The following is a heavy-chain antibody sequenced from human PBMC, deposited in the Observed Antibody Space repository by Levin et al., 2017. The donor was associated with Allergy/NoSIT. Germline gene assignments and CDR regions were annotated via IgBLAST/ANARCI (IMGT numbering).Heavy chain of an antibody. CDR1: GFTFSSYE. D-gene: IGHD5-24*01. V-gene: IGHV3-48*03. Sequence: GGSLRLSCAASGFTFSSYEMNWVRQAPGKGLEWVSYISSSGSTIYYADSVKGRFTISRDNAKNSLYLQMNSLRAEDTAVYYCARGGWLQLLTGFDAFDIWGQGTMVTVSS. J-gene: IGHJ3*02. CDR3: ARGGWLQLLTGFDAFDI. CDR2: ISSSGSTI.